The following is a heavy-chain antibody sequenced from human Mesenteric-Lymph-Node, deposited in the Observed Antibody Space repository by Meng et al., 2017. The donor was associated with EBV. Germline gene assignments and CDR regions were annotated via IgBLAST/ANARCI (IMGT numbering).Heavy chain of an antibody. CDR2: INAYNGDT. CDR3: ARVEVGITSGDY. J-gene: IGHJ4*02. CDR1: GYTLTEVS. D-gene: IGHD1-26*01. V-gene: IGHV1-18*01. Sequence: VQLVQSWGEVKSPGASVKVSCKVSGYTLTEVSIHWVRQAPGKGLEWMGWINAYNGDTNYAQTLQGRVTMTTDTSTSTAYMELRSLRSDDTAVYYCARVEVGITSGDYWGQGTLVTVSS.